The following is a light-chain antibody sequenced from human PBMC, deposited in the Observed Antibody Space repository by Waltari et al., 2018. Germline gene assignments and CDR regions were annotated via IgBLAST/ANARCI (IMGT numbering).Light chain of an antibody. Sequence: SYELTQAPSVSVSPGQTASIPCSGEKLENQYVNWYQKKAGQSPVLVIHQDTKRPSGIPERFSGSNSGNTATLTISGTQAVDEADYYCQAWDSNTVIFGGGTKLTVL. CDR2: QDT. V-gene: IGLV3-1*01. J-gene: IGLJ2*01. CDR1: KLENQY. CDR3: QAWDSNTVI.